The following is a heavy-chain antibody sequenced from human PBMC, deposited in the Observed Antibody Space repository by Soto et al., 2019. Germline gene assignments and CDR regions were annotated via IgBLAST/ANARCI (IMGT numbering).Heavy chain of an antibody. CDR3: ARASRCKSEYECFAWLDF. V-gene: IGHV4-4*07. J-gene: IGHJ4*02. CDR1: GGSISSLY. CDR2: IFPSGDS. D-gene: IGHD6-6*01. Sequence: QVLLQESGPGLVKPSETLSLTCTVSGGSISSLYWAWIRQPPRSGLEWIGRIFPSGDSNYNPSLPSRVSMSLDTSKNQFSLTVSSVTAADTAVYYCARASRCKSEYECFAWLDFWGQGIPVTVSS.